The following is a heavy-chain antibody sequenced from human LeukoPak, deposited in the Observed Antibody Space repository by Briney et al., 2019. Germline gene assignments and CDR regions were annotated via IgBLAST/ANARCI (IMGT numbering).Heavy chain of an antibody. CDR2: INPKSGGT. CDR1: GYTFTAYH. J-gene: IGHJ4*02. Sequence: ASVKVSCKASGYTFTAYHMHWVRQAPGQGLEWMGWINPKSGGTKYAQKFRGRVTMTRDTSISTAYMELSRLRSDDTAVYYCARVDIVLDWGQGTLVTVSS. D-gene: IGHD2-8*01. V-gene: IGHV1-2*02. CDR3: ARVDIVLD.